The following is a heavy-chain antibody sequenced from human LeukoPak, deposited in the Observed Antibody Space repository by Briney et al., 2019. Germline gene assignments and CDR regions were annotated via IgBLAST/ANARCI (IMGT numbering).Heavy chain of an antibody. D-gene: IGHD2-2*01. Sequence: SETLSLTCTVSGGSISSSSYCWGWIRQPPGKGLEWIGSIYYSGSTYYNPSLKSRVTISVDTSKNQFSLKLSSVTAADTAVYYCARAEDGRGIVPAAIFDYWGQGTLVTVSS. V-gene: IGHV4-39*07. J-gene: IGHJ4*02. CDR3: ARAEDGRGIVPAAIFDY. CDR1: GGSISSSSYC. CDR2: IYYSGST.